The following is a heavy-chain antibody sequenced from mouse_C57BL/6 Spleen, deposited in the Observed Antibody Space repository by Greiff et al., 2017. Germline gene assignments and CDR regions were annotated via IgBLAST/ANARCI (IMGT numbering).Heavy chain of an antibody. D-gene: IGHD2-1*01. CDR2: IHPNSGST. Sequence: QVQLQQPGAELVKPGASVKLSCKASGYTFTSYWMHWVKQRPGQGLEWIGMIHPNSGSTNYNEKFKSKATLTVDKSSSTAYKQLSSPASEDSACYYCARSPIYYGNYHALFDYWGQGTTLTVSS. J-gene: IGHJ2*01. CDR3: ARSPIYYGNYHALFDY. CDR1: GYTFTSYW. V-gene: IGHV1-64*01.